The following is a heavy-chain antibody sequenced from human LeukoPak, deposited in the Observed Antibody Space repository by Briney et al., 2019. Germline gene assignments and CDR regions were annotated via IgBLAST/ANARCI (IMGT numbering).Heavy chain of an antibody. Sequence: SETLSLTCTVSGGSISSYYWSWIRQPPGKGLEWIGYTYYSGSTNYNPSLKSRVTISVDTSKNQFSLKLSSVTAADTAVYYCARGDILTGYYPLFDYWGQGTLVTVSS. D-gene: IGHD3-9*01. CDR2: TYYSGST. CDR3: ARGDILTGYYPLFDY. CDR1: GGSISSYY. J-gene: IGHJ4*02. V-gene: IGHV4-59*01.